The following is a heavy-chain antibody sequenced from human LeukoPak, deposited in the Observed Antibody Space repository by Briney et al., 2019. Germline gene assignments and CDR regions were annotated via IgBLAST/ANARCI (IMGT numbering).Heavy chain of an antibody. V-gene: IGHV1-69*13. D-gene: IGHD2-21*02. CDR3: ARGWLAETTVVTPYNY. CDR1: GGTFSGTT. J-gene: IGHJ4*02. Sequence: SVKVSCKASGGTFSGTTINWVRQAPGQGLEWMGGITPIFRTPNYAQKFQGRVAITAVESMSTAYMELSSLRSEDAAVYYCARGWLAETTVVTPYNYWGQGTLVTVSS. CDR2: ITPIFRTP.